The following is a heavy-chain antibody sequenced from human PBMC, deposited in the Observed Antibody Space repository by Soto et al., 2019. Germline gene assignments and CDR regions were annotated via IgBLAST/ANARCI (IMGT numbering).Heavy chain of an antibody. Sequence: SGGSLRLSCAASGFTFSSYIMNWVRQAPGKGLEWVSSISGSSDFIFYADSMKGRFTISRDNAKNSLFLQINSLRAEDTAVYYCARDGVAGPSFDYWGQGTLVTVSS. D-gene: IGHD6-19*01. CDR1: GFTFSSYI. V-gene: IGHV3-21*01. CDR2: ISGSSDFI. CDR3: ARDGVAGPSFDY. J-gene: IGHJ4*02.